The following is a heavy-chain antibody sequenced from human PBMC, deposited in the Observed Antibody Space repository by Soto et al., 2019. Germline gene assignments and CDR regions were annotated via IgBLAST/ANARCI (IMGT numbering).Heavy chain of an antibody. CDR2: ISNDGNHE. J-gene: IGHJ4*02. D-gene: IGHD6-25*01. CDR3: VRGVDDEDGAAEPWFFFEN. V-gene: IGHV3-30*03. Sequence: PGGSVRLSCAASGFTFSHYGIHCVSQAAGKGLEWLAVISNDGNHESYGDSVKGRFKISRDKFQNSLFLQMNNLIADDTAVYYCVRGVDDEDGAAEPWFFFENWGQGT. CDR1: GFTFSHYG.